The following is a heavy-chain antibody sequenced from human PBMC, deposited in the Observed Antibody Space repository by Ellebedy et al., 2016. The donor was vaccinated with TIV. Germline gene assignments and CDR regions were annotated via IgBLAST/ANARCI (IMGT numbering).Heavy chain of an antibody. J-gene: IGHJ6*02. CDR1: GYTFTSYG. V-gene: IGHV1-18*01. CDR2: ISAYNGNT. CDR3: ARVWSYGILGTKEYYYYGMDV. Sequence: ASVKVSCKASGYTFTSYGISWVRQAPGQGLEWMGWISAYNGNTNYAQKFQGRVTMTRDTSISTAYMELSRLRSDDTAVYYCARVWSYGILGTKEYYYYGMDVWGQGTTVTVSS. D-gene: IGHD5-18*01.